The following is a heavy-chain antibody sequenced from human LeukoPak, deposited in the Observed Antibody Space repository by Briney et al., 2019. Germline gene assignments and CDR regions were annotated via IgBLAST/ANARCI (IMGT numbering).Heavy chain of an antibody. CDR2: IYYSGST. CDR1: GGSISSGGYY. J-gene: IGHJ4*02. Sequence: SQTLSLTCTVSGGSISSGGYYWSWIRQHPGKGLEWIGYIYYSGSTYYNPSLKSRVTISVDTSKNQFSLKLSSVTAADTAVYYCAREGHYYDSSGYYGYYFDYWGLGTLVTVSS. CDR3: AREGHYYDSSGYYGYYFDY. V-gene: IGHV4-31*03. D-gene: IGHD3-22*01.